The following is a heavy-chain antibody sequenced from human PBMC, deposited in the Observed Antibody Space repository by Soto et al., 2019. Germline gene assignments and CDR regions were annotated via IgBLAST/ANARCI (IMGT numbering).Heavy chain of an antibody. CDR2: INWNGGST. V-gene: IGHV3-20*01. CDR3: ARYMVPAAIGWLDY. CDR1: GFTFDDYG. Sequence: PGGSLRLSCAASGFTFDDYGMSWVRQAPGKGLEWVSGINWNGGSTGYADSVKGRFTISRDNAKNSLYLQMNSLRAEGTALYHCARYMVPAAIGWLDYWGQGTLVTVSS. J-gene: IGHJ4*02. D-gene: IGHD2-2*01.